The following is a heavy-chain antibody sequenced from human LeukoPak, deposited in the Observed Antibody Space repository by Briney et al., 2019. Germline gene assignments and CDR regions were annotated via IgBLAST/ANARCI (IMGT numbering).Heavy chain of an antibody. CDR1: GFTFSSHG. D-gene: IGHD3-22*01. V-gene: IGHV3-30*02. Sequence: PGGSLRLSCAASGFTFSSHGMHWVRQAPGKGLEWVTFIRSDGSSNYYGDSVKGRFTISRDNSKNTLYLQMNSLRAEDTAVYYCAKDPIFVRSGYPFDYWGQGTLVTVSS. CDR2: IRSDGSSN. J-gene: IGHJ4*02. CDR3: AKDPIFVRSGYPFDY.